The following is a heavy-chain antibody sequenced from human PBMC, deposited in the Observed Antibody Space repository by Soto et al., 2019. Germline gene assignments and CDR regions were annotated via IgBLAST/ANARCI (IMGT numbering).Heavy chain of an antibody. V-gene: IGHV4-31*03. CDR1: VGSISSGGYY. CDR3: AISSGYADWFDP. J-gene: IGHJ5*02. Sequence: PSETLSLTCTVSVGSISSGGYYWTWIRQHPGKGLEWIGYIYYSGNTYYNPSLKSRVTISVDTSKNQFSLKLRSVTAADTAVYYCAISSGYADWFDPWGQGTLVTVSS. D-gene: IGHD3-22*01. CDR2: IYYSGNT.